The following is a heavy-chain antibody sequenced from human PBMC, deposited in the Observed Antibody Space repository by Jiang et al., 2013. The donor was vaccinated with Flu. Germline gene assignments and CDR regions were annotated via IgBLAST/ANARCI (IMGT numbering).Heavy chain of an antibody. Sequence: PTQTLTLTCTFSGFSLTAGGEGVGWFRQSPGKALEWLALIYWDDDKRYRPSLTDRLTITKDTSNNRVVLTLTNVDPLDTATYFCVHRMPRATYFRHWGQGTLVTVSS. CDR2: IYWDDDK. CDR3: VHRMPRATYFRH. J-gene: IGHJ1*01. V-gene: IGHV2-5*02. D-gene: IGHD2-2*01. CDR1: GFSLTAGGEG.